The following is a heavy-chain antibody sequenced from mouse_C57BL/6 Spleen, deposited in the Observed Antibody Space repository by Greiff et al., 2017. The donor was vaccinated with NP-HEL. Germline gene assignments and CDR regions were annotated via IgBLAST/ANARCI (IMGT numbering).Heavy chain of an antibody. CDR3: ARPAYGNQGFAY. J-gene: IGHJ3*01. Sequence: DVKLVESGGGLVKPGGSLKLSCAASGFTFSSYTMSWVRQTPEQRLEWVATISGGGGNTYYPDSVKGRFTISRDNAKNTLYLQMSSLRSEDTALYYFARPAYGNQGFAYWGQGTLVTVSA. V-gene: IGHV5-9*01. D-gene: IGHD2-1*01. CDR1: GFTFSSYT. CDR2: ISGGGGNT.